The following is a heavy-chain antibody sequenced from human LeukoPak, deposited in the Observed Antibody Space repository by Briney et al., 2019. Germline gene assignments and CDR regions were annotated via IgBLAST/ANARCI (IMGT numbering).Heavy chain of an antibody. CDR1: GFTFSDHH. CDR2: ISSSSSYT. D-gene: IGHD2-15*01. V-gene: IGHV3-11*03. CDR3: AIDGGSWYFDL. J-gene: IGHJ2*01. Sequence: GGSLRLSCAASGFTFSDHHMTWIRQAPGKGLEWVSYISSSSSYTNYADSVKGRFTISRDNAKNSLYLQMNSLRAEDTAVYYCAIDGGSWYFDLWGRGTLVTVSS.